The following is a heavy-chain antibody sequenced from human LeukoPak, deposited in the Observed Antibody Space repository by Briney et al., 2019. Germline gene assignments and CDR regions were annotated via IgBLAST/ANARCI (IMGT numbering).Heavy chain of an antibody. CDR3: ARVFPPATVVATIGWFDP. Sequence: ASVKVSCKASGGTFSSYAISWVRQAPGQGLEWMGGIIPIFGTANYAQKFQGRVTITADESTSTAYMELSSLRSEDTAVYYCARVFPPATVVATIGWFDPWGQGTLVTVSS. D-gene: IGHD5-12*01. CDR2: IIPIFGTA. CDR1: GGTFSSYA. V-gene: IGHV1-69*13. J-gene: IGHJ5*02.